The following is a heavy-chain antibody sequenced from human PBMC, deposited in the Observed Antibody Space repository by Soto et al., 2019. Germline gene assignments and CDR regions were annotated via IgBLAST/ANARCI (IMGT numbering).Heavy chain of an antibody. CDR1: GGSFSGYY. CDR2: INHSGST. Sequence: SETLSLTCAVYGGSFSGYYWSWIRQPPGKGLEWIGEINHSGSTNYNPSLKSRVTISVDTSKNQFSLKLSSVTAADTAVYYCARGVYYYGMTSGAKGPRSPSP. V-gene: IGHV4-34*01. J-gene: IGHJ6*02. CDR3: ARGVYYYGMTS.